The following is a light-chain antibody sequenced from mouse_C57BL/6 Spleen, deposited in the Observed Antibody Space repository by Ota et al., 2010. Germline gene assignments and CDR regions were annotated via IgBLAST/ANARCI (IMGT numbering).Light chain of an antibody. CDR1: QDVGTA. J-gene: IGKJ2*01. CDR3: QQHYSTPPYT. V-gene: IGKV6-25*01. CDR2: WAS. Sequence: DIVMTQSHKFMSTSVGDRVSITCKASQDVGTAVAWYQQKPGQSPKLLIYWASTRHTGVPDRFTGSGSGTDYTLTISSVQAEDLTLYYCQQHYSTPPYTFGGGTKL.